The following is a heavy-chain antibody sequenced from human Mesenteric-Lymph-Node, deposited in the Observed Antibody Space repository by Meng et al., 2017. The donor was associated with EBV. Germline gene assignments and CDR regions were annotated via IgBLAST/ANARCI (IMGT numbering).Heavy chain of an antibody. CDR1: GYTFTSYY. Sequence: QGALVQSGAEVKKPGASVKVSCKTSGYTFTSYYMHWIRQAPGQGLEWMGHISPGGGSTYYAGKFQGRISMTADTSTNTVYMELRSLRSEDTAVYYCARDWDYDSSGGWFDPWGQGTLVTVSS. V-gene: IGHV1-46*01. D-gene: IGHD3-22*01. CDR2: ISPGGGST. J-gene: IGHJ5*02. CDR3: ARDWDYDSSGGWFDP.